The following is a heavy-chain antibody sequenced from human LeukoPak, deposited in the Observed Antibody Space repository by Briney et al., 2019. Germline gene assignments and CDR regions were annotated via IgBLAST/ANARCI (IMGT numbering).Heavy chain of an antibody. CDR2: ISGSDGST. CDR3: AKETTLYGSGSYYFYFDY. J-gene: IGHJ4*02. CDR1: GFTFSSYA. Sequence: GGSLRLSCAASGFTFSSYAMSWVRQAPGKGLEWVSAISGSDGSTYYADSVKGRFTISRDNSKNTLYLQMNSLRAEDTAVYYCAKETTLYGSGSYYFYFDYWGQGTLVTVSS. D-gene: IGHD3-10*01. V-gene: IGHV3-23*01.